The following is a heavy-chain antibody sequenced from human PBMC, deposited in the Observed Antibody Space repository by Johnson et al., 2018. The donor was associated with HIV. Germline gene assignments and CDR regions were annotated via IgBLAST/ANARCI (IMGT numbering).Heavy chain of an antibody. D-gene: IGHD4-23*01. Sequence: MQLVESGGGLVQPGGSLRLSCAASGFTFSSYWMSWVRQAPGKGLEWVANIKQDGSEKYFVDSVKGRFTISRDNAKNSLYLQMNSLRAEDTAVYYCAKSPGKDNGGNSGGIDIWGQGTMVTVSS. V-gene: IGHV3-7*03. CDR3: AKSPGKDNGGNSGGIDI. J-gene: IGHJ3*02. CDR1: GFTFSSYW. CDR2: IKQDGSEK.